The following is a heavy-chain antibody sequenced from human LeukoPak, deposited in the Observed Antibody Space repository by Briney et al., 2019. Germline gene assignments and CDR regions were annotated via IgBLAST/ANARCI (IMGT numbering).Heavy chain of an antibody. CDR1: GFTFSNAW. CDR2: IKSKTNGETR. Sequence: GGSLRLSRAASGFTFSNAWMNWVRQAPGKGLEWVGLIKSKTNGETRDYAAPVKGRFTISRDDSKNTLYLQMNSLKTEDTAVYYCTTDRPVGATFDYWGQGTLVTVSS. J-gene: IGHJ4*02. V-gene: IGHV3-15*01. CDR3: TTDRPVGATFDY. D-gene: IGHD1-26*01.